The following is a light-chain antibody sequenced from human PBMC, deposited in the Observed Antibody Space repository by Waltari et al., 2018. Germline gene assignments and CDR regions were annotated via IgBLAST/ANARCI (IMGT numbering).Light chain of an antibody. V-gene: IGKV1-5*01. Sequence: DIQMTQSPSTLSASVGDRVTITCRASQSISSWLAWYQQKPGKAPKLLIYDASSLKSGVPSRFSGSGSGTEFTLTISSLQPDDFATYYCQQYNSYSPNTFGQGTKLEIE. CDR3: QQYNSYSPNT. J-gene: IGKJ2*01. CDR1: QSISSW. CDR2: DAS.